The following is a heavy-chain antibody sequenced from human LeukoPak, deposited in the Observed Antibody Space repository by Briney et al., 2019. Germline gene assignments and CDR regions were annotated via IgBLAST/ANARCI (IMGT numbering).Heavy chain of an antibody. Sequence: SETLSLTCAVSGGSISSGGYSWSWIRQPPGKGLEWIGYIYHSGSTYYNPSLKSRVTISVDRSKNQFSLKLSSVTAADTAVYYCARVSRLEPQSAWFDPWGQGTLVTVSS. CDR3: ARVSRLEPQSAWFDP. CDR1: GGSISSGGYS. J-gene: IGHJ5*02. D-gene: IGHD1-1*01. V-gene: IGHV4-30-2*01. CDR2: IYHSGST.